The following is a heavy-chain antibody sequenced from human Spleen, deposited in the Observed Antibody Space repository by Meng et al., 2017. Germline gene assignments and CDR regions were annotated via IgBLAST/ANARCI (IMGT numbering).Heavy chain of an antibody. J-gene: IGHJ4*02. V-gene: IGHV3-53*01. CDR2: IDSGGRT. CDR1: GFTVSSNY. D-gene: IGHD2-2*01. Sequence: GGSLRLSCAASGFTVSSNYMAWVRQVSGKGLEWVAVIDSGGRTYYADSVKGRFAISRDNVKNILYLQMNNVRAEDTAVYYCARETGSTYDFDFWGQGTLVTVSS. CDR3: ARETGSTYDFDF.